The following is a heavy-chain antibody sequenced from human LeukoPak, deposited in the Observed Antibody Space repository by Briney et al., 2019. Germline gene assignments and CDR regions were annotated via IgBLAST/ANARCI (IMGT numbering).Heavy chain of an antibody. J-gene: IGHJ5*02. Sequence: SETLSLTCTVSGGSLSSGDYYWSWIRQPPGKGLEWIGYIYYSGSTYYIPSLKSRVTISVDTSKNQFSLQLNSVTPEDTAVYYCARDRSPNWEDGWFDPWGQGTLVTVSS. V-gene: IGHV4-30-4*08. D-gene: IGHD7-27*01. CDR3: ARDRSPNWEDGWFDP. CDR2: IYYSGST. CDR1: GGSLSSGDYY.